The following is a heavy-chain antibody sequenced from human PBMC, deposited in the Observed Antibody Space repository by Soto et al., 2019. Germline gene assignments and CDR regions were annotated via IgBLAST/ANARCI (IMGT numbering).Heavy chain of an antibody. V-gene: IGHV5-51*01. CDR3: ARHGVRIAVAGTSQSNYYYYGMDV. D-gene: IGHD6-19*01. J-gene: IGHJ6*02. Sequence: PGESLKISCKGSGYSFTSYWIGWVRQMPGKGLEWMGIIYPGDSDTRYSPSFQGQVTISADKSISTAYLQWSSLKASDTAMYYCARHGVRIAVAGTSQSNYYYYGMDVWGQGTTVTVSS. CDR2: IYPGDSDT. CDR1: GYSFTSYW.